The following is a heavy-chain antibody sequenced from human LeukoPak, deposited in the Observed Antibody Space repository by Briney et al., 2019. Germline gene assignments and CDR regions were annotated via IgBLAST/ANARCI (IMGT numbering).Heavy chain of an antibody. D-gene: IGHD6-6*01. CDR2: INPNSGGT. Sequence: GASVKVSCKASGYTFTGYYTHWVRQAPGQGLEWMGWINPNSGGTNYAQKFQGRVTMTRDTSISTAYMELSRLRSDDTAVYYCARDPASIAALYYYYYGMDVWGQGTTVTVSS. V-gene: IGHV1-2*02. CDR1: GYTFTGYY. J-gene: IGHJ6*02. CDR3: ARDPASIAALYYYYYGMDV.